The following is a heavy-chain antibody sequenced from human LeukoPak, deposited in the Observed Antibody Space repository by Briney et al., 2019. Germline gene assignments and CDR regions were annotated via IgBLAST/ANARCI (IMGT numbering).Heavy chain of an antibody. Sequence: SETLSLTCTVSGGSISSYYWSWIRQPPGKGLEWIGYIYYSGNTNYNPSLKSRVTISVDTSKNQFSLKLSSVTAADTAVYYCARGGGTQDYWGQGTLVTVSS. J-gene: IGHJ4*02. D-gene: IGHD3-16*01. CDR2: IYYSGNT. V-gene: IGHV4-59*01. CDR1: GGSISSYY. CDR3: ARGGGTQDY.